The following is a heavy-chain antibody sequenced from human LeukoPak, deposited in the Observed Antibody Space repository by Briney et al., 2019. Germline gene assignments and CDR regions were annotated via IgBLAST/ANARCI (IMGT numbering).Heavy chain of an antibody. CDR2: ISAYNGNT. J-gene: IGHJ6*03. D-gene: IGHD3-3*01. CDR1: GYTFTSYG. V-gene: IGHV1-18*01. Sequence: GASVKVSCKASGYTFTSYGISWVRQAPGQGLEWMGWISAYNGNTNYAQKLQGRVTMTTDTSTSTAYMELRSLRSDDTAVYYCARAGCWSGYCNCYYYMDVWGKGTTVTVSS. CDR3: ARAGCWSGYCNCYYYMDV.